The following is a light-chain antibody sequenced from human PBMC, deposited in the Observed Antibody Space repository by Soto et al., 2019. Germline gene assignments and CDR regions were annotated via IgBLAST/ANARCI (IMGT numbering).Light chain of an antibody. CDR3: CSYAIGSTLV. Sequence: QSALTQPASVSGSPGQSITISCTGTSSDVGSYNLVSWYQQLPGKAPKLLIYEGSKRPSGVSNRFSGSKSGNTVSLTISGLQAEDEADYYCCSYAIGSTLVFGGGTKLTVL. CDR1: SSDVGSYNL. V-gene: IGLV2-23*01. CDR2: EGS. J-gene: IGLJ2*01.